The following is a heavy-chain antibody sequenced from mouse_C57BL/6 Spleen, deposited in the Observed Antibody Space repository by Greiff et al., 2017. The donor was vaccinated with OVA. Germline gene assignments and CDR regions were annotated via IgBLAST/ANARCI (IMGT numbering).Heavy chain of an antibody. D-gene: IGHD2-3*01. CDR3: TRWDDAWFAY. J-gene: IGHJ3*01. V-gene: IGHV1-15*01. CDR1: GYTFTDYE. CDR2: IDPETGGT. Sequence: QVQLKESGAELVRPGASVTLSCKASGYTFTDYEMHWVKQTPVHGLEWIGAIDPETGGTAYNQKFKGKAILTADKSSSTAYMELRSLTSEDSAVYYCTRWDDAWFAYWGQGTLVTVSA.